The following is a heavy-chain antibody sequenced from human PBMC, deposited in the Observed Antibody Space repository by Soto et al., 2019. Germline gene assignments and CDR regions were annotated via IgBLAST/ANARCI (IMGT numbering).Heavy chain of an antibody. CDR1: GYTFTSYD. CDR3: ARGRSDFWSVDYYGMDV. D-gene: IGHD3-3*01. CDR2: MNHNSGNT. J-gene: IGHJ6*01. Sequence: ASVKVSCKASGYTFTSYDINWVRQATGQGLEWMGWMNHNSGNTGYAQKFQGRVTMTRNTYIGTAYKELSSLRSDDTAGYYVARGRSDFWSVDYYGMDVWGQGTTVTVSS. V-gene: IGHV1-8*01.